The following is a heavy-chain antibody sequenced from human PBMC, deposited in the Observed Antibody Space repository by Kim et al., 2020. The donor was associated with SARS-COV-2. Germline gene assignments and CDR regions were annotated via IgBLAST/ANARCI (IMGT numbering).Heavy chain of an antibody. J-gene: IGHJ4*02. CDR3: ARGGYSYALYFDY. D-gene: IGHD5-18*01. Sequence: YPVSVKSQITINPDTSKNQFSLQLNSVTPEDTAEYYCARGGYSYALYFDYWGQGTLVTVSS. V-gene: IGHV6-1*01.